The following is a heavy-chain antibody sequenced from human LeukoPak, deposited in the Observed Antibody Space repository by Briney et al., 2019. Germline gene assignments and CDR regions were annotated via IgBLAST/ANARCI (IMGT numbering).Heavy chain of an antibody. J-gene: IGHJ6*03. D-gene: IGHD5-24*01. CDR1: SGSISSYY. CDR2: IYYSGHT. Sequence: SETLSLTCTVSSGSISSYYWSWIRQPPGKGLEYIGYIYYSGHTNYNPSLKSRVTISVDMSKNEFSLMLSSVTAADTAVYYCARGLPYFAVLRRGHYYMDVWGKGTTVTVSS. CDR3: ARGLPYFAVLRRGHYYMDV. V-gene: IGHV4-59*12.